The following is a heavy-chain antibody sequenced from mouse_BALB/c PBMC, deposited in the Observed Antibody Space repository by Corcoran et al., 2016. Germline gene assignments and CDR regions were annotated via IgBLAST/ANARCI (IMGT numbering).Heavy chain of an antibody. CDR1: GFDFSRYW. D-gene: IGHD2-1*01. J-gene: IGHJ1*01. Sequence: EVKLLESGGGLVQPGGSLKLSCAASGFDFSRYWMSWVRQAPGKGLEWIGEINPDSSTINYTPSLKDKFIISRDNAKNTLYLQMSKVRSEDTALYYCARQLGNYGYFDVWGAGTTVTVSS. V-gene: IGHV4-1*02. CDR2: INPDSSTI. CDR3: ARQLGNYGYFDV.